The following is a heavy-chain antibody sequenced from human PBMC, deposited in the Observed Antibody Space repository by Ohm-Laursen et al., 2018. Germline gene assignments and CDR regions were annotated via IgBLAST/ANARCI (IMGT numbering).Heavy chain of an antibody. CDR2: VNPNSDGT. Sequence: ASVKVSCNASGHTFTGYYLHWVRQAPGQGLEWMGWVNPNSDGTKYTQKFQGRVTMTRDTSIRTVYMELSRLRSDDTAVYYCAKAPTSYGSGSYNLGYQYYAMDVWGQGTTVTVPS. V-gene: IGHV1-2*02. CDR1: GHTFTGYY. D-gene: IGHD3-10*01. CDR3: AKAPTSYGSGSYNLGYQYYAMDV. J-gene: IGHJ6*02.